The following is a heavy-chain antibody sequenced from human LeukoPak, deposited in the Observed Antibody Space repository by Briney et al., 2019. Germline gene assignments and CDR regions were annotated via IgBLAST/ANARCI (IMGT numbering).Heavy chain of an antibody. J-gene: IGHJ4*02. V-gene: IGHV3-48*02. D-gene: IGHD6-6*01. CDR1: GFTFSSYS. CDR2: ISSSSSTI. CDR3: AREGYGYSSSSKFDY. Sequence: GGPLRLSCAASGFTFSSYSMNWVRQAPGKGLEWVSYISSSSSTIYYADSVKGRFTISRDNAKNSLYLQMNSLRDEDTAVYYCAREGYGYSSSSKFDYWGQGTLVTVSS.